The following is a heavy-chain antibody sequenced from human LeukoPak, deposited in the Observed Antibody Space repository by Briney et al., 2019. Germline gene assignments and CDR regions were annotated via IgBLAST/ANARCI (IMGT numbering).Heavy chain of an antibody. V-gene: IGHV3-30-3*01. Sequence: GGSLRLSCAASGFTFSSYAMHWVRQAPGKGLEWVAVISYDGSNKYYADSVKGRFTISRDNSKNTLYLQMNSLRAEDTAVYYCASAKGSLLWFGELLSYRKEVWGQGTQVTVSS. D-gene: IGHD3-10*01. CDR2: ISYDGSNK. CDR1: GFTFSSYA. J-gene: IGHJ6*02. CDR3: ASAKGSLLWFGELLSYRKEV.